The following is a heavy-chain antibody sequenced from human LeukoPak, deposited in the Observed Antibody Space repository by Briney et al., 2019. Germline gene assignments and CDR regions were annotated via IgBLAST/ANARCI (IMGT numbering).Heavy chain of an antibody. CDR1: GFTFNTYA. CDR2: ISYDGSSK. CDR3: VRVTGITVFRGPSGDF. Sequence: GGSLRLSCAASGFTFNTYALHWVRQAPGKGLEWVSVISYDGSSKHYAESVKGRFTMSRDNSKNTVYLQMDSLRPDDTAFYYCVRVTGITVFRGPSGDFWGEGTLVIVSS. V-gene: IGHV3-30*14. J-gene: IGHJ4*02. D-gene: IGHD3-3*01.